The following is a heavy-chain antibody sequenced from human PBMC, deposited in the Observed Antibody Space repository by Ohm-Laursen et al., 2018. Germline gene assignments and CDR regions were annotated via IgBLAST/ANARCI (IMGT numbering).Heavy chain of an antibody. D-gene: IGHD3-16*01. CDR2: IYYSGII. CDR1: GGSISSNY. CDR3: ARHGGWRSAFDI. Sequence: SGTLSLTCTVSGGSISSNYWSWIRQTPGKGLEWIGYIYYSGIINYNPSLKSRVTISVDTSKNQFSLMLSSVTAADTAVYYCARHGGWRSAFDIWGQGTMVTVSS. J-gene: IGHJ3*02. V-gene: IGHV4-59*08.